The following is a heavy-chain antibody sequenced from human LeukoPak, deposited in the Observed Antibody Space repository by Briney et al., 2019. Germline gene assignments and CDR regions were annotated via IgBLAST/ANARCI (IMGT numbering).Heavy chain of an antibody. CDR1: GFTFSSYS. J-gene: IGHJ6*03. V-gene: IGHV3-23*01. Sequence: GGSLRLSCAASGFTFSSYSMSWVRQAPGKGLEWVSIISDSGANTYYADSVRGRFTISRDNSKNTLYLQMNSLRAEDTAVYYCAKGGGYEAQYYYYYLDVWGKGTTVTISS. CDR3: AKGGGYEAQYYYYYLDV. CDR2: ISDSGANT. D-gene: IGHD5-12*01.